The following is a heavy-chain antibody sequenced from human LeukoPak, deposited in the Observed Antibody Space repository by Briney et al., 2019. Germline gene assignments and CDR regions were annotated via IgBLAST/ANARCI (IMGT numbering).Heavy chain of an antibody. D-gene: IGHD3-9*01. CDR2: ISAYTGNT. CDR3: ARGEFSLDPLDL. J-gene: IGHJ3*01. CDR1: GYSFSNSG. Sequence: ASVKVSCKASGYSFSNSGINWVRQAPGQGLEWMGWISAYTGNTNYAQNFQGRITMTTDTSTSTAFMELRSLIFDDTAVYYCARGEFSLDPLDLWGQGTVVTVSS. V-gene: IGHV1-18*01.